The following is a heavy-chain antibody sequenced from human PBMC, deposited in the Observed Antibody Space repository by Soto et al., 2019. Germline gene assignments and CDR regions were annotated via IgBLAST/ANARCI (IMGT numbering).Heavy chain of an antibody. V-gene: IGHV3-48*01. J-gene: IGHJ4*02. CDR1: GFTFSSYS. D-gene: IGHD6-19*01. Sequence: PGGSLRLSCAASGFTFSSYSMNWVRQAPGKGLEWVSYISSSSSTIYYADSVKGRFTISRDNAKNSLYLQMNSLRAEDTAVYYCARDPQWLPWDYFDYWGQGTLVTVSS. CDR2: ISSSSSTI. CDR3: ARDPQWLPWDYFDY.